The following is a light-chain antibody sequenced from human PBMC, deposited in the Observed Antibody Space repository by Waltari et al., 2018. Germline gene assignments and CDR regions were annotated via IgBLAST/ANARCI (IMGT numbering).Light chain of an antibody. Sequence: DIVMTQSPDSLAVSLGERATINCKSSQRVLYSSNNKNYLAWFQQKPGQPPKVPIYWASTREFGVPDRFSGSGSGTDFTLTISSLQAEDVAVYYCHQYYSVPRTFGQGTKLEIK. CDR2: WAS. CDR1: QRVLYSSNNKNY. CDR3: HQYYSVPRT. J-gene: IGKJ2*01. V-gene: IGKV4-1*01.